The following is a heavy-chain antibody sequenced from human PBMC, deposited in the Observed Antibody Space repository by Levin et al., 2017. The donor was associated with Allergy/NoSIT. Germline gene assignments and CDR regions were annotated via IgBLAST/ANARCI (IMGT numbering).Heavy chain of an antibody. D-gene: IGHD6-19*01. J-gene: IGHJ4*02. V-gene: IGHV3-66*01. CDR3: ARGSQWLVRDFDY. CDR2: IHSGGNT. CDR1: GFTVSSGY. Sequence: GGSLRLSCAASGFTVSSGYMSWVRQAPGKGLEWVSLIHSGGNTYYADSLKGRFTISTDSSKNTLYLQMNSLRPDDTAMYYCARGSQWLVRDFDYWGQGTLVTVSS.